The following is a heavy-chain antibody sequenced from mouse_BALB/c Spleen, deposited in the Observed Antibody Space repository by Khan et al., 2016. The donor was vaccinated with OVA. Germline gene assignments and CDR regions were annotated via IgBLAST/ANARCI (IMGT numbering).Heavy chain of an antibody. CDR2: IWSGGST. CDR1: GFSLTTYG. V-gene: IGHV2-2*02. D-gene: IGHD2-4*01. J-gene: IGHJ3*01. Sequence: QMQLEESGPGLVQPSQRLSITCTVSGFSLTTYGVHWVRQSPGKGLEWLGVIWSGGSTDYNADFIYRLNISKDNSKSQTFFKMNSLQANDTAIYYCARNYDYDEGLAYWGQGTLVTVSA. CDR3: ARNYDYDEGLAY.